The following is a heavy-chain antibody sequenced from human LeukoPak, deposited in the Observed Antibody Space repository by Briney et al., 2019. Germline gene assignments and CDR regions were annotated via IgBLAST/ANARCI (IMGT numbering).Heavy chain of an antibody. J-gene: IGHJ4*02. CDR1: GFTFSTYT. CDR3: ARGQNWYYSDSSLWTLDY. V-gene: IGHV3-30-3*01. D-gene: IGHD3-22*01. Sequence: PLRLSCAASGFTFSTYTMHWVRQAPGQRLEWVAVISYDGSNKYYADSVNAPFTISRDNSKNTLYLQMNSLRAEDTAVYYCARGQNWYYSDSSLWTLDYWGQGTLVTVSS. CDR2: ISYDGSNK.